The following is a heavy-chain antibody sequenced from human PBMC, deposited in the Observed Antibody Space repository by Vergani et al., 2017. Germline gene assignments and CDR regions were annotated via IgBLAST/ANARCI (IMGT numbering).Heavy chain of an antibody. CDR1: GGPISSYY. V-gene: IGHV4-59*08. CDR3: ARPDEVVPAASLDD. CDR2: IYYSGST. D-gene: IGHD2-2*01. J-gene: IGHJ4*02. Sequence: QVQLQESGPGLVKPSETLSLPCTVSGGPISSYYWSWIRQPPGKGLEWIGYIYYSGSTNYNPPLKSRVTITLHTSKNQFSLKLSSVTAADTAVYYCARPDEVVPAASLDDWGQGTLVTVSS.